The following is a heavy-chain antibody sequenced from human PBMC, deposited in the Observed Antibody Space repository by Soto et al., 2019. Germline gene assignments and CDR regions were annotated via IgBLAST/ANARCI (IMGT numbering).Heavy chain of an antibody. Sequence: SEDLSLTCAVSDNSISSGYYWGWIRQPPGKGLEWIGIIYHSGSTYYNPSLRSRVSISLDTSKNQFSLKLSSVTAADTAMYYCARGLEYYGMDVWGQGTTVTVSS. V-gene: IGHV4-38-2*01. D-gene: IGHD3-3*01. J-gene: IGHJ6*02. CDR2: IYHSGST. CDR3: ARGLEYYGMDV. CDR1: DNSISSGYY.